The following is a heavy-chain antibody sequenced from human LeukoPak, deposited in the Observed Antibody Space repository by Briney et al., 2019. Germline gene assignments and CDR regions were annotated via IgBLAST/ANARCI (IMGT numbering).Heavy chain of an antibody. CDR3: ARVCFRDSSGYYFDY. CDR1: GGSISSGGYY. CDR2: IYYSGST. V-gene: IGHV4-31*03. Sequence: SETLSLTCTVSGGSISSGGYYWSWIRQHPGKGLEWIGYIYYSGSTYYNPSLKSRVIISVDTSKNQFSLKLSSVTAADTAVYYCARVCFRDSSGYYFDYWGQGTLVTVSS. J-gene: IGHJ4*02. D-gene: IGHD3-22*01.